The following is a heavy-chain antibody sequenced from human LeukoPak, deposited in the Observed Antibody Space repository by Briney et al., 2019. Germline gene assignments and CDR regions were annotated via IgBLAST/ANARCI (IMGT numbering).Heavy chain of an antibody. CDR1: GYTFTGYY. CDR3: ASNLYRGPTVDGSGY. V-gene: IGHV1-2*02. D-gene: IGHD2-15*01. CDR2: INPNSGGT. J-gene: IGHJ4*02. Sequence: ASVKLSCNAAGYTFTGYYMHWVRQAPGQWLEWIGWINPNSGGTNYAQKFQGRVTITRETSISTAYMELSRLRSDDTAVYYCASNLYRGPTVDGSGYWGQGTLVTVSS.